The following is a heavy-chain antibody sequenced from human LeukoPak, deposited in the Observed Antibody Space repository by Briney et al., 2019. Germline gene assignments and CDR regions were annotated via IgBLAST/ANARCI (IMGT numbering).Heavy chain of an antibody. J-gene: IGHJ3*02. CDR2: IDPSDSYT. V-gene: IGHV5-10-1*01. D-gene: IGHD2-15*01. Sequence: GESLKISCKGSGYSFTSYWIGWVRQMPGKGLEWMGRIDPSDSYTNYSPSFQGHVTISADKSISTAYLQWSSLKASDTAMYYCASWRSVAGAFDIWGQGTMVTVSS. CDR1: GYSFTSYW. CDR3: ASWRSVAGAFDI.